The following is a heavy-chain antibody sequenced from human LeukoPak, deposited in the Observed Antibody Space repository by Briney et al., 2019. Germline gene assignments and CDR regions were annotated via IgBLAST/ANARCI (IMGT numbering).Heavy chain of an antibody. CDR3: AKDKTGSGWYFFDY. D-gene: IGHD6-19*01. Sequence: GGSLRLSCAASGFTFSSYGMHWVRQAPGKGLEWVAVIWYDGSNKYYADSVKGRFTISRDNSKNTLYLQMNSLRAEDTAVYYCAKDKTGSGWYFFDYWGQGTLVTVSS. V-gene: IGHV3-33*06. CDR1: GFTFSSYG. CDR2: IWYDGSNK. J-gene: IGHJ4*02.